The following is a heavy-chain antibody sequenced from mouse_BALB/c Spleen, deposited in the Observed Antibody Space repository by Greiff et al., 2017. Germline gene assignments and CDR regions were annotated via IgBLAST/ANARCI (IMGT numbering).Heavy chain of an antibody. J-gene: IGHJ4*01. Sequence: VQLQESAAELARPGASVKMSCKASGYTFTSYTMHWVKQRPGQGLEWIGYINPSSGYTEYNQKFKDKTTLTADKSSSTAYMQLSSLTSEDSAVYYCARWGGYAYYAMDYWGQGTSVTVSS. CDR3: ARWGGYAYYAMDY. CDR2: INPSSGYT. CDR1: GYTFTSYT. V-gene: IGHV1-4*02. D-gene: IGHD2-14*01.